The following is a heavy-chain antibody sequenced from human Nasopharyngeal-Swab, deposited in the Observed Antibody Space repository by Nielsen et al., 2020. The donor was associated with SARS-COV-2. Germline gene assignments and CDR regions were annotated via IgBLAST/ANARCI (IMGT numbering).Heavy chain of an antibody. CDR1: GFPFEDYA. D-gene: IGHD6-13*01. V-gene: IGHV3-9*01. CDR2: ITWNSGNI. Sequence: GGSLRLSCVASGFPFEDYAMSWVRLLPGGGMQWVAGITWNSGNIGYADSVKGRFTFSRDNADNSLFLQMDSLRPEDTAFYYCAKSLYTSTRSYYFDIWGQGSIVTVSS. CDR3: AKSLYTSTRSYYFDI. J-gene: IGHJ4*02.